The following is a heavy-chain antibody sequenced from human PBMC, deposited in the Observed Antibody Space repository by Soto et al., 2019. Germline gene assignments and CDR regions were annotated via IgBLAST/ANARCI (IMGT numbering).Heavy chain of an antibody. V-gene: IGHV3-9*01. CDR2: INWNSGSI. J-gene: IGHJ1*01. CDR3: LKDESINWYSGHFRH. Sequence: EVQLVESGGGLVQPGRSLRLSCAASGFTFDDYAMHWVRQVTGTGLEWVSGINWNSGSIGYGDSVKGRFAISRDNAKNSLQLQMNSLSAEDTAFYYWLKDESINWYSGHFRHWGQGTLVTVSS. D-gene: IGHD6-13*01. CDR1: GFTFDDYA.